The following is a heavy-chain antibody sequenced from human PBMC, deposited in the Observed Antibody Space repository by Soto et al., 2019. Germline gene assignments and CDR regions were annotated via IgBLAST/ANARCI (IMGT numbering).Heavy chain of an antibody. CDR2: IFFSGTT. CDR1: GYSISSGGFY. J-gene: IGHJ4*02. D-gene: IGHD3-10*01. V-gene: IGHV4-31*03. CDR3: ARVGFRLWVDH. Sequence: QVQLQESGPGLVKPSQTLSLTCTVSGYSISSGGFYWSWIRQLPGEGLEFIGYIFFSGTTFYKPSLKSRATISVDTSKNNFSLRLTSVTAADTAVYYCARVGFRLWVDHWGQGTQVTVSS.